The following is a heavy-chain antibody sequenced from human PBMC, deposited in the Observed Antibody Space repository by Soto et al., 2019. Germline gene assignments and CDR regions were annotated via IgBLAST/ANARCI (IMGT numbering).Heavy chain of an antibody. CDR1: GGSISSGGYY. J-gene: IGHJ5*02. CDR2: IYYSGST. D-gene: IGHD1-20*01. CDR3: ARVGGINWFDP. Sequence: QVQLQESGPGLVKPSQTLSLTCTVSGGSISSGGYYWSWIRQHPGKGLEWIGYIYYSGSTYYNPSLKCRVTIAVDTSKNQFYLKLSSVTAADTAVYYCARVGGINWFDPWGQGTLVTVSS. V-gene: IGHV4-31*03.